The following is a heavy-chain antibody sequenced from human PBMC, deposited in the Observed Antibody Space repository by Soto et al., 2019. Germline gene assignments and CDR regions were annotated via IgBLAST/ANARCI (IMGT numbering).Heavy chain of an antibody. CDR1: GYTFTASY. Sequence: ASVKVSCKASGYTFTASYMHWVRQAPGQGLEWMGWINPNSGDTSYAQNFQGRVTVTRDTSINTAYMELIRLTSDDTAVYYCARDRSLGANWFGPWGQGTLVTVSS. J-gene: IGHJ5*02. V-gene: IGHV1-2*02. CDR2: INPNSGDT. CDR3: ARDRSLGANWFGP. D-gene: IGHD1-26*01.